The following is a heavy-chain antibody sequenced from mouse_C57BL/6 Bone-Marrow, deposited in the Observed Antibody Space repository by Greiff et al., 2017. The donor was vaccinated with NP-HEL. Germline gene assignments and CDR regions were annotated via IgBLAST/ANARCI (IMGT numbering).Heavy chain of an antibody. J-gene: IGHJ3*01. D-gene: IGHD1-1*01. V-gene: IGHV1-42*01. CDR3: ARSSYYYGSSWAY. CDR2: INPSTGGT. CDR1: GYSFTGYY. Sequence: VQLQQSGPELVKPGASVKISCKASGYSFTGYYMNWVKQSPEKSLEWIGEINPSTGGTTYNQKFKAKATLTVDKSSSTAYMQLKSLTSEDSAVYYCARSSYYYGSSWAYWGQGTLVTVSA.